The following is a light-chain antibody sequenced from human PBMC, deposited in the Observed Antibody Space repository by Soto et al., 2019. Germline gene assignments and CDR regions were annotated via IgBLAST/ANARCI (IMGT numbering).Light chain of an antibody. V-gene: IGKV3-15*01. CDR2: GTS. Sequence: EIVMTQSPATLSVSPGETTRLSCRASQSINSDVAWYQQKAGQAPRLLIYGTSTRATGIPARFSGSGSGTDFTLTISSLQFEDFAVYYCQQYNNWPRTFGQGTKVDIK. CDR1: QSINSD. J-gene: IGKJ1*01. CDR3: QQYNNWPRT.